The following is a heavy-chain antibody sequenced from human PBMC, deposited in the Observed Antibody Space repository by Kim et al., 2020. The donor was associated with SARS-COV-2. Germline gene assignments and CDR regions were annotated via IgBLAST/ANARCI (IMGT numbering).Heavy chain of an antibody. Sequence: GGSLRLSCAVSGFTFSSYPMQWVRQAPGKGLEWVAAISYDGSAKFYADSVKGRFTISRDNSKNTLYLQMNSLRLDDTAVYYCARGSAGVFDIWGQGTMVVVSS. V-gene: IGHV3-30-3*01. CDR3: ARGSAGVFDI. CDR2: ISYDGSAK. J-gene: IGHJ3*02. CDR1: GFTFSSYP. D-gene: IGHD2-8*01.